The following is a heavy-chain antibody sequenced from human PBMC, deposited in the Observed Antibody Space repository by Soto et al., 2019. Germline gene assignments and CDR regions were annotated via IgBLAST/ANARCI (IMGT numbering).Heavy chain of an antibody. CDR2: IYSGGTT. J-gene: IGHJ4*02. D-gene: IGHD6-19*01. CDR1: GFTVSNNY. V-gene: IGHV3-53*01. CDR3: ARHGGSSGVDY. Sequence: EVQLVESGGGLIQPGGSLRLSCAASGFTVSNNYMSWVRQAPGKGLEWVSVIYSGGTTYYSDSVKGRFTISRDNSKNTLYLQMHSLRAGDTAVYYCARHGGSSGVDYWGQGTLVTVSS.